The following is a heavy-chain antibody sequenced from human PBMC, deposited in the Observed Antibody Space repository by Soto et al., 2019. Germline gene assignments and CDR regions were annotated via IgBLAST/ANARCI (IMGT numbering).Heavy chain of an antibody. CDR1: GASISSYF. CDR3: AREAGPDRWFDP. V-gene: IGHV4-4*07. Sequence: SETLSLTCTVSGASISSYFWTWIRQPAGKGLDWIGRISTSGTTNYNPSLKRRVTMSVDTSKNHFSLILSSVTAAATAVYYCAREAGPDRWFDPWGQGTLVTVSS. CDR2: ISTSGTT. J-gene: IGHJ5*02. D-gene: IGHD6-19*01.